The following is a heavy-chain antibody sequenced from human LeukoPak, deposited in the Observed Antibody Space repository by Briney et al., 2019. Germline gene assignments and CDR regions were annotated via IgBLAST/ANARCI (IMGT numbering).Heavy chain of an antibody. CDR1: GYTITGYY. CDR2: MSAYNGNT. J-gene: IGHJ3*02. D-gene: IGHD3-22*01. CDR3: ARDLDTMIVVVIDAFDI. Sequence: ASVKVSCKASGYTITGYYMHWVRQAPGQGLEWMGWMSAYNGNTNYAQKLQGRVTMTTDTSTSTAYMELRSLRSDDTAVYYCARDLDTMIVVVIDAFDIWGQGTMVTVSS. V-gene: IGHV1-18*04.